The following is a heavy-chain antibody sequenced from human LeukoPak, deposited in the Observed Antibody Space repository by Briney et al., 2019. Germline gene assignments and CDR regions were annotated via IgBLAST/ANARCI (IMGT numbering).Heavy chain of an antibody. V-gene: IGHV1-8*01. CDR1: GYTFSSFD. J-gene: IGHJ1*01. D-gene: IGHD3-22*01. CDR2: MNPNSGNS. CDR3: VDPDR. Sequence: GASVKVSCKASGYTFSSFDINWVRQAPGQGLEWMGWMNPNSGNSGFAQKFQGRVIMTRNTSLATAYMEVTNLRFGDTAVYYCVDPDRWGQGTLVTVSS.